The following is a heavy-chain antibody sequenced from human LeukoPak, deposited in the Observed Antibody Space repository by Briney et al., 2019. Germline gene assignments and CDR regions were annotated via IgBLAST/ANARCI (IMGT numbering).Heavy chain of an antibody. Sequence: GGSLRLSCAASGFTFSSYGMHWVRQAPGKGLEWVAVIWYDGSNKYYADSVKGRFTISRDNSKNTLYLQMNSLRAEDTAVYYCVGDSHIQSLIAARPRYCFDYWGQGTLVTVSS. CDR1: GFTFSSYG. CDR2: IWYDGSNK. J-gene: IGHJ4*02. D-gene: IGHD6-6*01. CDR3: VGDSHIQSLIAARPRYCFDY. V-gene: IGHV3-33*01.